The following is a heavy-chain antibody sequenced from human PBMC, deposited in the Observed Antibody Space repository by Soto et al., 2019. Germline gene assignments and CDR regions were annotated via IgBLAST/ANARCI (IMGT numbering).Heavy chain of an antibody. CDR1: GFTFDSPYSHA. CDR3: VSWVSAHFDY. D-gene: IGHD2-8*01. J-gene: IGHJ4*01. CDR2: ISSNGANT. V-gene: IGHV3-23*01. Sequence: SLRLSCAASGFTFDSPYSHAMSWVRQSPGKGPEWVSTISSNGANTHYAESVKGRFTISKDPSRNTVHLHMNSLRAEDTATYFCVSWVSAHFDYWGHGTPVTVSS.